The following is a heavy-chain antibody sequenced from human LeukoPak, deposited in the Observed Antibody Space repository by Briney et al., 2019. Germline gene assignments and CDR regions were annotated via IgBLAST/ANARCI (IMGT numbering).Heavy chain of an antibody. CDR3: ARDFGVNDILTGRETLNWFDP. D-gene: IGHD3-9*01. V-gene: IGHV4-61*02. J-gene: IGHJ5*02. Sequence: SETLSLTCTVSGGSISSGSYYWSWIRQPAGKGLEWIGRIYTSGSTNYNPSLKSRVTISVDTSKNQFSLKLSSVTAADTAVYYCARDFGVNDILTGRETLNWFDPWGQGTLVTVSS. CDR1: GGSISSGSYY. CDR2: IYTSGST.